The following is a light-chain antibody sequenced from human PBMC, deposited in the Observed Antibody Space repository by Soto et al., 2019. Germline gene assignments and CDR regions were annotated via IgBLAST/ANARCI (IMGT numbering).Light chain of an antibody. J-gene: IGLJ2*01. CDR2: DKN. CDR3: GTWDYSRTGEV. V-gene: IGLV1-51*01. Sequence: QSVLTQPPSVSAAPGQKVTISCSGSSSNIGNNYVSWYQQLPGTAPKLLIYDKNKRPSGSPDRFSGSKSGTSGTLDITGLQTGDEADYYCGTWDYSRTGEVFGGGTKLTVL. CDR1: SSNIGNNY.